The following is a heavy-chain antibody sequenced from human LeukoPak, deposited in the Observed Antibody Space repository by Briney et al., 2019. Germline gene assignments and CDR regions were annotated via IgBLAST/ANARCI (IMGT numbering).Heavy chain of an antibody. CDR3: ARGHRFGGAARKTYYYGMDV. V-gene: IGHV4-59*01. Sequence: PSETLSLTCTVSGGSISSYYWSWIRQPPGEGLEWIGYIYYSGSTNYNPSLKSRVTISVDTSKNQFSLKLSSVTAADTAVYYCARGHRFGGAARKTYYYGMDVWGQGTTVTVSS. CDR2: IYYSGST. D-gene: IGHD6-6*01. CDR1: GGSISSYY. J-gene: IGHJ6*02.